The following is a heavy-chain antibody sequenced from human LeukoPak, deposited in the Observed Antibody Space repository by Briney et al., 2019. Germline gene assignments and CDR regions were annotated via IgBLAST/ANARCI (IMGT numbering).Heavy chain of an antibody. V-gene: IGHV4-61*02. CDR2: IYTSGST. D-gene: IGHD1-7*01. CDR1: GGSISSGSYY. Sequence: SETLSLTCTVSGGSISSGSYYWSWIRQPAGKGLEWIGRIYTSGSTNYNPSLKSRVTISVDTSKNQFSLKLSSVTAADTAVYYCAREPTGTTKIPDWYWGQGTLVTVSS. J-gene: IGHJ4*02. CDR3: AREPTGTTKIPDWY.